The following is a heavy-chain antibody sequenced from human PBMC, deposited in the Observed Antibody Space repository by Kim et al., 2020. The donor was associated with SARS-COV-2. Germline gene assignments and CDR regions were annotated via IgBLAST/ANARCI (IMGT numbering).Heavy chain of an antibody. CDR3: ARLRCSSITCPFDY. CDR2: IYYSEST. CDR1: GGSISSPSYY. V-gene: IGHV4-39*01. D-gene: IGHD2-2*01. Sequence: SETLSLTCSVSGGSISSPSYYWGWIRQPPGKGLEWIGTIYYSESTYYSPSLKSRMTISLDKSKNEFSLKLTSVTAADTATYYCARLRCSSITCPFDYWGQGTLVTVSS. J-gene: IGHJ4*02.